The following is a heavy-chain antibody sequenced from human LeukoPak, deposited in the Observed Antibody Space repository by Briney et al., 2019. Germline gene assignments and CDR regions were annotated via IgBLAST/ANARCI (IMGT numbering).Heavy chain of an antibody. CDR3: ASDRGWIQHDI. CDR1: GFAFSDSW. J-gene: IGHJ3*02. V-gene: IGHV3-7*01. D-gene: IGHD5-18*01. Sequence: GGSLRLSCAASGFAFSDSWMTWIRQAPGKGLEWVAFIKGDGSAKKYVDSVKGRFTISRDNAKNSLFLQMNSLRAEDTAVYYCASDRGWIQHDIWGQGTMVTVSS. CDR2: IKGDGSAK.